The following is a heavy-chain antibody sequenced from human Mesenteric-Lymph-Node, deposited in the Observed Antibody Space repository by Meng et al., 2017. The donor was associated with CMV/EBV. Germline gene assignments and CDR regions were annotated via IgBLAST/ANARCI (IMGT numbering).Heavy chain of an antibody. J-gene: IGHJ4*02. CDR1: GFTFSDYY. D-gene: IGHD3-3*01. CDR3: AKGSIRFLEWLSDY. Sequence: GESLKISCAASGFTFSDYYMTWVRQAPGKGLEWLSYISNSGSNIYYADSVKGRFTISRDNAKNSLYLQMNSLRAEDTAVYYCAKGSIRFLEWLSDYWGQGTQVTVSS. V-gene: IGHV3-11*01. CDR2: ISNSGSNI.